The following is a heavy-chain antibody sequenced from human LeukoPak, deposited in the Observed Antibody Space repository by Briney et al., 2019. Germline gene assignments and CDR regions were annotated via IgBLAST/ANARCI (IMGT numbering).Heavy chain of an antibody. D-gene: IGHD5-18*01. CDR2: IYYSGST. Sequence: SETLSLTCTVSGGSISSGGYYWSWIRQHPGKGLEWIGYIYYSGSTYYNPSLKSRVTISVDTSKNQFSLKLSSVTAADTAVYYCARDGASYGSYYFDYWGQGTLVTVSS. CDR1: GGSISSGGYY. CDR3: ARDGASYGSYYFDY. V-gene: IGHV4-31*03. J-gene: IGHJ4*02.